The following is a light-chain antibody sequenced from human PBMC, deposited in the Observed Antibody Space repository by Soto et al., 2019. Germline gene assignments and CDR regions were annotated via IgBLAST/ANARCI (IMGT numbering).Light chain of an antibody. CDR3: LQVTSFPRT. V-gene: IGKV1-12*01. CDR2: TAS. CDR1: RGIGDR. Sequence: DIQMTQSPSSLSAAVGDRVTITCRASRGIGDRLAWFQQKPGKAPQFLIQTASNLQSGVPSRFSGSGSGTEFILSINSLQPEDSATYYCLQVTSFPRTFGQGTKVDNK. J-gene: IGKJ1*01.